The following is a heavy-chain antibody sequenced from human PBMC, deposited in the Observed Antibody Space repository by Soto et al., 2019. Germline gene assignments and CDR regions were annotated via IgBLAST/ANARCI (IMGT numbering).Heavy chain of an antibody. CDR1: GDSVSSKSAA. D-gene: IGHD1-26*01. CDR2: TYYRSKWST. J-gene: IGHJ5*02. V-gene: IGHV6-1*01. Sequence: SHTLSLTCAISGDSVSSKSAAWNLIRQSPSRGLEWLGRTYYRSKWSTDYAISVKSRITINPDTSNNHFSLQLKSVTPEDTAVYYCTRALSGSYDHWGKGTLVTVS. CDR3: TRALSGSYDH.